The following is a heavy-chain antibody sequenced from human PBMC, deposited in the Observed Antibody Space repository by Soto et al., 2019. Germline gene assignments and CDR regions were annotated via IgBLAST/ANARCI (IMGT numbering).Heavy chain of an antibody. CDR1: DGSTSNSSYY. V-gene: IGHV4-39*01. CDR3: ARQSQLHSGGYERRRAFDT. D-gene: IGHD5-12*01. Sequence: QLELQESGPGLVKPSETLSLTCSVSDGSTSNSSYYWGWIRQSPGKGLEWIGSVYYNGRAYYNPSLKSRVTISVATSGYQFSLRLTSVTAADAALYFCARQSQLHSGGYERRRAFDTWGQGTKVTVSS. CDR2: VYYNGRA. J-gene: IGHJ3*02.